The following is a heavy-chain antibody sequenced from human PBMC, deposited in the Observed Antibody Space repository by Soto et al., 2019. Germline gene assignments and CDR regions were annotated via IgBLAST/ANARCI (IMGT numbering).Heavy chain of an antibody. CDR1: GGSISSSNW. Sequence: SETLSLTCAVSGGSISSSNWWSWVRQPPGKGLEWIGEIYHSGSTNYNPSLKSRVTISVDKSKNQFSLKLSSVTAADTAVYYCERGAVSTIGWYFDYWGQGTLVTVSS. CDR3: ERGAVSTIGWYFDY. J-gene: IGHJ4*02. CDR2: IYHSGST. V-gene: IGHV4-4*02. D-gene: IGHD5-12*01.